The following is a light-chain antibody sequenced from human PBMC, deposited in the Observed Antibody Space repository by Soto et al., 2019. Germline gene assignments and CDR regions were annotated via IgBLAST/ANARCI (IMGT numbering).Light chain of an antibody. CDR1: QSITNR. Sequence: DIQMTQSPSALSASVGDRVTITCRASQSITNRLAWHQLKPGKAPQVLIFDASNLESGVPSRFRGSGFGTEFSLTITSLQPDESATYYCQHYGGLWTFGQGTKVEI. V-gene: IGKV1-5*01. J-gene: IGKJ1*01. CDR2: DAS. CDR3: QHYGGLWT.